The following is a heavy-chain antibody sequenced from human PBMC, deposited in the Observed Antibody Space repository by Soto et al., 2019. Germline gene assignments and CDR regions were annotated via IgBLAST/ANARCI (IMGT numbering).Heavy chain of an antibody. V-gene: IGHV3-66*01. CDR1: GFTVSSNY. J-gene: IGHJ4*02. CDR2: IYSGGST. D-gene: IGHD5-18*01. CDR3: ARAVDTAMVGYFDY. Sequence: GGSLRLSCAASGFTVSSNYMSWVRQAPGKGLEWGSVIYSGGSTYYADSVSGRLTISRDNAKNTLYLHMNSLRAEDTAVYYCARAVDTAMVGYFDYWGQGTLVTVSS.